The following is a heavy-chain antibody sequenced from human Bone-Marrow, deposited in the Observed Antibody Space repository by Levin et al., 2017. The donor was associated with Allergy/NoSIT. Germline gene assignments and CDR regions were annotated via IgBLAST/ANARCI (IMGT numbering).Heavy chain of an antibody. V-gene: IGHV3-33*01. D-gene: IGHD3-16*01. J-gene: IGHJ4*02. Sequence: GGSLRLSCAASGFTFSSYGMHWVRQAPGKGLEWVAVIWYDGSNKYYADSVKGRFTISRDNSKNTLYLQMNSLRAEDTAVYYCARDWAKWGDKETVGIDYWGQGTLVTVSS. CDR1: GFTFSSYG. CDR3: ARDWAKWGDKETVGIDY. CDR2: IWYDGSNK.